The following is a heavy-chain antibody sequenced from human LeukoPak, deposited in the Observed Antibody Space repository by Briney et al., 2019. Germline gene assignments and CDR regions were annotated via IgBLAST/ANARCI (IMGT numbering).Heavy chain of an antibody. Sequence: SETLSLTCTVSGGSISSSSYYWGWIRQPPGKGLEWIGSIYYSGSTYYNPSLKSRVTISVDTSKNQFSLKLSSVTAADTAVYYCARHRSGASTKFDYWGQGTLVTVSS. CDR2: IYYSGST. CDR3: ARHRSGASTKFDY. V-gene: IGHV4-39*01. D-gene: IGHD3-3*01. CDR1: GGSISSSSYY. J-gene: IGHJ4*02.